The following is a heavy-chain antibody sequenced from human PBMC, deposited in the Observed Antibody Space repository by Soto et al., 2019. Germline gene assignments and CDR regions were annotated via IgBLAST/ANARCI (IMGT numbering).Heavy chain of an antibody. CDR3: ARAITYYYDSSGFAIDY. D-gene: IGHD3-22*01. CDR1: GFTFSSYA. CDR2: ISYDGSNK. V-gene: IGHV3-30-3*01. Sequence: PGGSLRLSCAASGFTFSSYAMHWVRQAPGKGLEWVAVISYDGSNKYYADSVKGRFTISRDNSKNTLYLQMNSLRAEDTAVYYCARAITYYYDSSGFAIDYWGQGTLVTVSS. J-gene: IGHJ4*02.